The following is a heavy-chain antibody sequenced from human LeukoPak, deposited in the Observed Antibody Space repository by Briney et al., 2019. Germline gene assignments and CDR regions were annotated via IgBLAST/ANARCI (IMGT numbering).Heavy chain of an antibody. Sequence: GASVKVSCKASGYTFTSYYMHWVRQAPGQGLEWMGRIIPILGIANYAHKFQGRVTITADKSTSTAYMELSSLRSEDTAVYYCARDKMVVVVAATLGYFDLWGRGTLVTVSS. CDR1: GYTFTSYY. D-gene: IGHD2-15*01. CDR2: IIPILGIA. CDR3: ARDKMVVVVAATLGYFDL. V-gene: IGHV1-69*04. J-gene: IGHJ2*01.